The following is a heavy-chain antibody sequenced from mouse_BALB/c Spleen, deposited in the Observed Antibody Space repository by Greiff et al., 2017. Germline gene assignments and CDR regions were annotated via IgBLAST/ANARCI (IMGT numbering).Heavy chain of an antibody. CDR1: GYSFTSYY. D-gene: IGHD2-14*01. CDR3: ARFYRYDGHFDY. CDR2: IFPGSGNT. Sequence: QVQLQQSGPELVKPGASVKISCKASGYSFTSYYIHWVKQRPGQGLEWIGWIFPGSGNTKYNEKFKGKATLTADTSSSTAYMQLSSLTSEDSAVYFCARFYRYDGHFDYWGQGTTLTVSS. V-gene: IGHV1-66*01. J-gene: IGHJ2*01.